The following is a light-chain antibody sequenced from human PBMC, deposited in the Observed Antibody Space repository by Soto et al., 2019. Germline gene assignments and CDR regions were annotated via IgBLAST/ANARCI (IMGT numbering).Light chain of an antibody. Sequence: EIVLTQSPDTLSLSPGERATLSCRASQDVTRTYLAWYQQKPGQAPRLLIYGASGRARGVAERFSGSGSGTDFTLTISPLEPEDFAVYYCQQYGSSPWTFGQGTKVDIK. J-gene: IGKJ1*01. V-gene: IGKV3-20*01. CDR1: QDVTRTY. CDR2: GAS. CDR3: QQYGSSPWT.